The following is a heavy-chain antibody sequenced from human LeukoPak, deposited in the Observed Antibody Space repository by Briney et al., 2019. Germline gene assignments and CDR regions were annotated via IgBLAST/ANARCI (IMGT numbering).Heavy chain of an antibody. Sequence: PGGSLRLSCAASGFTFSSYAMSWVRQAPGKGLEWVSAITGSSGGTYYADSVKGRFTTSRDNSKNTLSLQMNSLRADDTAIYYCAKVGVIGGGAFDIWGQGTMVTVSS. J-gene: IGHJ3*02. CDR1: GFTFSSYA. CDR3: AKVGVIGGGAFDI. D-gene: IGHD3-22*01. V-gene: IGHV3-23*01. CDR2: ITGSSGGT.